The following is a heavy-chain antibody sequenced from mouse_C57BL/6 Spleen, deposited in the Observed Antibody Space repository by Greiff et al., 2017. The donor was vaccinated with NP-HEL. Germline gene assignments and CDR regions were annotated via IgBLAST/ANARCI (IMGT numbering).Heavy chain of an antibody. J-gene: IGHJ3*01. V-gene: IGHV3-6*01. CDR3: ARDGTAYYSNPFAY. D-gene: IGHD2-5*01. CDR2: ISYDGSN. CDR1: GYSITSGYY. Sequence: VQLKESGPGLVKPSQSLSLTCSVTGYSITSGYYWNWIRQFPGNKLEWMGYISYDGSNNYNPSLKNRISITRDTSKNQFFLKLNSVTTEDTATYYCARDGTAYYSNPFAYWGQGTLVTVSA.